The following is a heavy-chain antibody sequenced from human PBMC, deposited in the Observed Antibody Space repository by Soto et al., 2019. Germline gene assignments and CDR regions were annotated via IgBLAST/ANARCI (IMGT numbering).Heavy chain of an antibody. Sequence: QVQLVESGGDVVQPGRSLRLSCAASGFSFRSYAMHWVRQAPGKGLAWVAVISYDGSNIDYADSVKGRFTFSRDNSKNTLYLQMNSLRAEDTAVYYCARDRQDHYYGPDVWGQGTTVTVSS. CDR2: ISYDGSNI. J-gene: IGHJ6*02. CDR1: GFSFRSYA. V-gene: IGHV3-30-3*01. CDR3: ARDRQDHYYGPDV.